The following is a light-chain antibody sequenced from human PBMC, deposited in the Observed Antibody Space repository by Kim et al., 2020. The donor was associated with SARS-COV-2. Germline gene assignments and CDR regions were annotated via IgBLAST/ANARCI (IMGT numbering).Light chain of an antibody. CDR2: EVS. V-gene: IGLV2-8*01. CDR3: TSYAGSNNYV. Sequence: GQSVTISCSGSNSDLGDYSYVSWYQQHPGKAPKRIIYEVSKRPSGVPDRFSGSKSGNTASLTVSGLQAEDEADYYCTSYAGSNNYVFGSGTKVTVL. J-gene: IGLJ1*01. CDR1: NSDLGDYSY.